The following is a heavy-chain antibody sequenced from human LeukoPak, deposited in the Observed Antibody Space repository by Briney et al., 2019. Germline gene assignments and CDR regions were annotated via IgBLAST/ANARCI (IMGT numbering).Heavy chain of an antibody. J-gene: IGHJ6*02. CDR2: IKQDGSEK. D-gene: IGHD2-21*02. V-gene: IGHV3-7*01. CDR1: GFTFSSYW. CDR3: ARDEGDSNGGLYYGMDV. Sequence: GALRLSCAASGFTFSSYWKSWVRQAPGKGLEWVANIKQDGSEKYYVDSVKGRFTISRDNAKNSLYLQMNSLRAEDTAVYYCARDEGDSNGGLYYGMDVWGQGTTVTVSS.